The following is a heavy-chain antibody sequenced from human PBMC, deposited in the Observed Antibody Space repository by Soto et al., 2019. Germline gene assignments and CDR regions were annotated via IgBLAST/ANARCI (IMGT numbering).Heavy chain of an antibody. J-gene: IGHJ4*02. V-gene: IGHV4-39*01. Sequence: KPSETLSLTCIVSGESISSSSYYWGWIRQPPGKGLECIGSIYYSGRTYYNPSFKIRVTISIDTSKNQFSLKLSSVNATDTAVYYCARQRTTVVTQAYFDHWGQGALVTVSS. D-gene: IGHD2-21*02. CDR3: ARQRTTVVTQAYFDH. CDR2: IYYSGRT. CDR1: GESISSSSYY.